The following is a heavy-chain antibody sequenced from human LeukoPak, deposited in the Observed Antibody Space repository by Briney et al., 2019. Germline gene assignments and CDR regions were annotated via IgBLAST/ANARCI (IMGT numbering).Heavy chain of an antibody. CDR2: IYYSGST. V-gene: IGHV4-39*07. CDR1: GDSISSRSNY. J-gene: IGHJ3*02. CDR3: ARDTSGRDSSGYPHAFDI. D-gene: IGHD3-22*01. Sequence: SETLSLTCTVSGDSISSRSNYWGWIRQPPGKGLEWIGSIYYSGSTYYNPSLKSRVTISVDTSKNQFSLKLSSATAADTAVYYCARDTSGRDSSGYPHAFDIWGQGTTVTVSS.